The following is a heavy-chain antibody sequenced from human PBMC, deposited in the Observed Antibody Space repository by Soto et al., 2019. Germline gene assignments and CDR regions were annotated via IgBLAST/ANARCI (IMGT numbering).Heavy chain of an antibody. Sequence: GGSLRLSCAASGFTFSDYYMSWIRQAPGKGLEWVSYIGSSDNIIYYADSAKGRFTISRDNAKNSLYLQMNSLRAEDTAVYYCARDLGYYESSGYFDYWGQGTLVTVSS. V-gene: IGHV3-11*01. CDR1: GFTFSDYY. J-gene: IGHJ4*02. CDR3: ARDLGYYESSGYFDY. CDR2: IGSSDNII. D-gene: IGHD3-22*01.